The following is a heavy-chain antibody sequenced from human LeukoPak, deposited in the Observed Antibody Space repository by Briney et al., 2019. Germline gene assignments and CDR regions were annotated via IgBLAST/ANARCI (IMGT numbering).Heavy chain of an antibody. Sequence: GASVKVSCKASGGTFSSYAISWVRQAPGQGLEWMGGIIPIFGTANYAQKFQGRVTITADKSTSTAYMELSSLRSEDTAVYYCARGSTRYCSSTSCYVLDYWGQGTLVTVSS. CDR2: IIPIFGTA. CDR1: GGTFSSYA. D-gene: IGHD2-2*01. J-gene: IGHJ4*02. V-gene: IGHV1-69*06. CDR3: ARGSTRYCSSTSCYVLDY.